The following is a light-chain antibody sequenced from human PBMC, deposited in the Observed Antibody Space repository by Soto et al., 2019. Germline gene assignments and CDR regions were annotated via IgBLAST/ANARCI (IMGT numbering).Light chain of an antibody. CDR2: QDT. V-gene: IGLV3-1*01. J-gene: IGLJ2*01. CDR1: NSGAKY. Sequence: SYELTQPPSVSVSPGQTASITCSGGNSGAKYACWYQQKPGQSPVLLIYQDTKRPSGIPGRFSGSNSGNTATLTISGTQSVDEADYYCQAWDTSTVVFGGGTQLTVL. CDR3: QAWDTSTVV.